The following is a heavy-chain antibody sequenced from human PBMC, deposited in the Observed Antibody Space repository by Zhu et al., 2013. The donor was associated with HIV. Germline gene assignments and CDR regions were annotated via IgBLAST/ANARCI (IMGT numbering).Heavy chain of an antibody. CDR2: ISAYNGNT. Sequence: QVQLVQSGAEVKKPGASVKVSCKASGYTFTSYGISWVRQAPGQGLEWMGWISAYNGNTNYAQKLQGRVTMTTDTSTSTAYMELRSLRSDDTAVYYCARDFGAYDYVWGSYRPNWFDPWGQGTLVTVSS. CDR3: ARDFGAYDYVWGSYRPNWFDP. V-gene: IGHV1-18*04. J-gene: IGHJ5*02. D-gene: IGHD3-16*02. CDR1: GYTFTSYG.